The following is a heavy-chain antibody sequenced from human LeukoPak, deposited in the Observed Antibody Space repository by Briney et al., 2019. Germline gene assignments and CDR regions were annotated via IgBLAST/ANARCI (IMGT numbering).Heavy chain of an antibody. V-gene: IGHV3-30-3*01. CDR1: GFTFSSYA. CDR3: AKGATVTTEYLADY. Sequence: GGSLRLSCAASGFTFSSYAMHWVRQAPGKGLEWVAVISYDGGNKYYADSVKGRFTISRDNSKNTLYLQMNSLRAEDTAVYFCAKGATVTTEYLADYWGQGTLVTVSS. D-gene: IGHD4-17*01. CDR2: ISYDGGNK. J-gene: IGHJ4*02.